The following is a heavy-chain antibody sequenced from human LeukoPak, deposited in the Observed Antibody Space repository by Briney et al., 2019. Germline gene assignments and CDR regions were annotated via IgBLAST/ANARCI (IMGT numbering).Heavy chain of an antibody. CDR2: INHSGST. J-gene: IGHJ5*02. D-gene: IGHD4-11*01. CDR1: GGSFSGYY. Sequence: SETLSLTCAVCGGSFSGYYWSWIRQPPGKGLEWIGEINHSGSTNYNPSLKSRVTISVDTSKNQFSLKLSSVTAADTAVYYCARRARNNYASGPWGQGTLVTVSS. V-gene: IGHV4-34*01. CDR3: ARRARNNYASGP.